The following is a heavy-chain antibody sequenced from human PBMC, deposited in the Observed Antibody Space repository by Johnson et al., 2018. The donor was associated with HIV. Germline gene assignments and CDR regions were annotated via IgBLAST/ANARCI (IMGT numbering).Heavy chain of an antibody. CDR3: ARSKDCSVGTCPDAFDI. J-gene: IGHJ3*02. V-gene: IGHV3-11*04. CDR1: GFTFSDYY. CDR2: ISSSGTTI. D-gene: IGHD2-15*01. Sequence: QVQLVESGGGLVKPGGSLRLSCVASGFTFSDYYMSWIRQAPGKGLEWVSYISSSGTTIYSADSVQGRFTTSRDNAKNSLYLQMNSLRAGDTAVYYCARSKDCSVGTCPDAFDIWCQGTLVMVSS.